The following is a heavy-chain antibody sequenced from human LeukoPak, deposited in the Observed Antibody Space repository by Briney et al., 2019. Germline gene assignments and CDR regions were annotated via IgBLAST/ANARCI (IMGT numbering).Heavy chain of an antibody. D-gene: IGHD3-3*01. V-gene: IGHV3-7*03. CDR1: GFTFRNYW. Sequence: GGSLRLSCAASGFTFRNYWMSWVRQAPGTGLEWVANIKQDGSDRNYVTSVRGRFTISRDNAESSLFLQMNSLRAEDTAVYYCARDFRYYDFWSGHYYYYGMDVWGQGTTVTVSS. CDR2: IKQDGSDR. J-gene: IGHJ6*02. CDR3: ARDFRYYDFWSGHYYYYGMDV.